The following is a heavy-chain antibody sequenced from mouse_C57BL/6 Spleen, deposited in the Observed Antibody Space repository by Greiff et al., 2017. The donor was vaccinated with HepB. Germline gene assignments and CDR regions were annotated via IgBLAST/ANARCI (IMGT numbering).Heavy chain of an antibody. Sequence: VQLQQPGAELVKPGASVKLSCKASGYTFTSYWMHWVKQRPGQGLEWIGMIHPNSGSTNYNEKFKSKATLTVDKSSSTAYMQLSSLTSEDSAVYYCARSGIYYGNYGYFDVWGTGTTVTVSS. D-gene: IGHD2-1*01. CDR2: IHPNSGST. V-gene: IGHV1-64*01. CDR3: ARSGIYYGNYGYFDV. J-gene: IGHJ1*03. CDR1: GYTFTSYW.